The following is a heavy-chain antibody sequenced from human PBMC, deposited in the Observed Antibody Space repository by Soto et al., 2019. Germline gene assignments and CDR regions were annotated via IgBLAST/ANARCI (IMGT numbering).Heavy chain of an antibody. Sequence: SETLSLTCAVSCGSISSSNWWSWVRQPPGKGLEWIGEIYHSGSTNYNPSLKSRVTISVDKSKNQFSLKLSSVTAADTAVYYCARAQLLWFGELLSLRYYGMDVWGQGTTVTVSS. CDR2: IYHSGST. J-gene: IGHJ6*02. CDR3: ARAQLLWFGELLSLRYYGMDV. CDR1: CGSISSSNW. V-gene: IGHV4-4*02. D-gene: IGHD3-10*01.